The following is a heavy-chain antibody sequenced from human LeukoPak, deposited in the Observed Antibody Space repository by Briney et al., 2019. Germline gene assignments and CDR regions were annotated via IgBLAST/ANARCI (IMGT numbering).Heavy chain of an antibody. CDR3: ARVGVGATSDY. J-gene: IGHJ4*02. Sequence: ASVRVSCKASGYTFTGYYMHWVRQAPGQGLERMGVINLSGGSTTYAQKFQGRVTMTRDTSTSTAYMDLSTLRSEDTAVYYCARVGVGATSDYWGQGTLVTISS. CDR1: GYTFTGYY. V-gene: IGHV1-46*01. D-gene: IGHD1-26*01. CDR2: INLSGGST.